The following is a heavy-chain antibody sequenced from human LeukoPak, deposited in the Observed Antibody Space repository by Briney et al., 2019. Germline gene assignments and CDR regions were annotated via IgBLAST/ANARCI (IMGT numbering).Heavy chain of an antibody. CDR3: ARGPELERFDY. CDR2: IIPIFGTA. CDR1: GGTFSSYA. Sequence: SVHVSCKASGGTFSSYAISWVRQAPGQGLEWMGGIIPIFGTANYAQKFQGRVTITTDESTSTAYMELSSLRSEDTAVYYCARGPELERFDYWGERSLVTVSS. D-gene: IGHD1-1*01. V-gene: IGHV1-69*05. J-gene: IGHJ4*01.